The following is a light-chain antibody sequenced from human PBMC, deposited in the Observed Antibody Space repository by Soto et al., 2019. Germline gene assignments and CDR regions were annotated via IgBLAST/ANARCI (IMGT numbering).Light chain of an antibody. CDR1: SSDVGNYNL. V-gene: IGLV2-23*01. CDR3: CSSAGSSTVV. CDR2: EDS. J-gene: IGLJ2*01. Sequence: QSALTQPASVSGSRGQSITVSCTGTSSDVGNYNLVSWYQQYPGKAPKLMIYEDSKRPSGVSHRFSGSKSGNTASLTISGLQAEDEAGYYCCSSAGSSTVVFGGGTKLTVL.